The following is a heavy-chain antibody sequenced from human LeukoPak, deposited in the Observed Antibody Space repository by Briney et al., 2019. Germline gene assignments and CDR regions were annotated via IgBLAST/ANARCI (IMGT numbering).Heavy chain of an antibody. V-gene: IGHV3-48*03. Sequence: GGSLRLSCAASGFTFSSYEMNWVRQAPGKGLEWVSYISSSGRTIYYADSVKGRFTISRDNAKNSLYLQMNSLRAEDTAVYYCATLSYYYMDVWGKGTTVTVSS. CDR2: ISSSGRTI. J-gene: IGHJ6*03. CDR3: ATLSYYYMDV. CDR1: GFTFSSYE.